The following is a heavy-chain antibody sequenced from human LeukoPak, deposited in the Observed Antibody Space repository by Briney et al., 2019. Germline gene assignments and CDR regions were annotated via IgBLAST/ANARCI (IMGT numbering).Heavy chain of an antibody. CDR3: ARDLGLRYGSGACRFDP. Sequence: GRSLRLSCAAYGFSFSTYGMHWVRQAPGKRLESVAVIWYDGSHQYYADSVKGRFTISRDMSNNTLYLQMNNLRVDDTALYYCARDLGLRYGSGACRFDPWGQRTQVIVSS. CDR2: IWYDGSHQ. J-gene: IGHJ5*02. CDR1: GFSFSTYG. D-gene: IGHD3-10*01. V-gene: IGHV3-33*08.